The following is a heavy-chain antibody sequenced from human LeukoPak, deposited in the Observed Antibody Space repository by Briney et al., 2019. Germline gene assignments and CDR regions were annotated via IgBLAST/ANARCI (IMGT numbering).Heavy chain of an antibody. CDR3: ARDGATMIVVDDAFDI. J-gene: IGHJ3*02. V-gene: IGHV1-18*01. CDR1: GYTFTSYG. Sequence: GASVKVSCKASGYTFTSYGISWVRQAPGQGLEWMGWISAYNGNTNYAQKLQGRVTMTTDTSTSTAYMELRSLRSDDTAVYYCARDGATMIVVDDAFDIWGQGTMVTVSS. CDR2: ISAYNGNT. D-gene: IGHD3-22*01.